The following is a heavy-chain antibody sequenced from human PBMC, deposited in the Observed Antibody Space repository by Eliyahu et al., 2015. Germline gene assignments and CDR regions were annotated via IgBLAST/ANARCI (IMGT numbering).Heavy chain of an antibody. CDR2: ISYDATNI. V-gene: IGHV3-30-3*01. CDR3: ATDKPPLDY. Sequence: QVQLVESGGGVVQPGRSLXLSCXASGFTFSTYAMHWVRQAPGKGLEWVSLISYDATNIHYADSVTGRFTISRDNSKNTLYLQMNSLRPEDTAIYFCATDKPPLDYWGQGTLVTVSS. J-gene: IGHJ4*02. CDR1: GFTFSTYA.